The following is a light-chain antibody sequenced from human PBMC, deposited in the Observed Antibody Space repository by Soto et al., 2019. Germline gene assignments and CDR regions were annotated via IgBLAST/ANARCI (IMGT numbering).Light chain of an antibody. CDR3: QQYTDRPRT. CDR2: GAS. Sequence: EIVLTQSPGILSLSPGERASLSCGASQSISSSFLAWYQQKPGQAPRLLIYGASSRATGIPDRFSGSGSETEFTLTISGLQSEDFAVYFCQQYTDRPRTFGQGTKVDIK. J-gene: IGKJ1*01. V-gene: IGKV3-20*01. CDR1: QSISSSF.